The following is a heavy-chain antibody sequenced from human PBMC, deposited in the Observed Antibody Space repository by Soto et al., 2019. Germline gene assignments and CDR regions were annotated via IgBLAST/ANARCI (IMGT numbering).Heavy chain of an antibody. CDR1: GFTFSNYA. CDR2: IVGSRT. CDR3: AKDLRDWLRNAFDV. V-gene: IGHV3-23*01. D-gene: IGHD5-12*01. J-gene: IGHJ3*01. Sequence: GGSLRLSCAASGFTFSNYAMSWVRQAPGKGLECVATIVGSRTYYSDSVKGRFTISRDNSQNTLYLQVNNLRADDTAVYYCAKDLRDWLRNAFDVWGQGTMVTVSS.